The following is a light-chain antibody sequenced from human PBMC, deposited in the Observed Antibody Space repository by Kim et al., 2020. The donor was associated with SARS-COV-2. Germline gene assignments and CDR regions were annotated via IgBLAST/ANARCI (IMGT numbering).Light chain of an antibody. CDR1: KVGYKY. CDR3: QAWDSTTGV. Sequence: SYELTQPPSVSVSPGQTASITCSGDKVGYKYASWYQQKPGQSPVLVIYRDTKRPSGIPERFSGSNSGNTATLTISGTQAMDEADYYCQAWDSTTGVFGTGTKVTVL. V-gene: IGLV3-1*01. J-gene: IGLJ1*01. CDR2: RDT.